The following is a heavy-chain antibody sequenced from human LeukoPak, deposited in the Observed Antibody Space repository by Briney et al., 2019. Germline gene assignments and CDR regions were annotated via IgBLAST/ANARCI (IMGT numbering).Heavy chain of an antibody. Sequence: SGGSLRLSCAASGFTFDDYAMHWVRQAPGKGLEWVSGISWNSGSIGYADSVKGRFTISRDNAKNSLYLQMNSLRAEDMALYYCAKDSGSSGYYGRAYFDYWGQGTLVTVSS. J-gene: IGHJ4*02. V-gene: IGHV3-9*03. CDR1: GFTFDDYA. CDR3: AKDSGSSGYYGRAYFDY. CDR2: ISWNSGSI. D-gene: IGHD3-22*01.